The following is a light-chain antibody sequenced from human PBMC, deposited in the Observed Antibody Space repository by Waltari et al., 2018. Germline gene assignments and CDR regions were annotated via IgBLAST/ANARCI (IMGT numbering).Light chain of an antibody. J-gene: IGLJ2*01. CDR1: SRDVGGYNY. Sequence: QSALTQPRSVSGSPGQSVTISCTGTSRDVGGYNYVSGYQLHPGKAPKFMMYDVRERPSGVPDRFSGSKSGNTASLTISGLQAEDEADYYCCSYAARYTLVFGGGTKLTVL. V-gene: IGLV2-11*01. CDR2: DVR. CDR3: CSYAARYTLV.